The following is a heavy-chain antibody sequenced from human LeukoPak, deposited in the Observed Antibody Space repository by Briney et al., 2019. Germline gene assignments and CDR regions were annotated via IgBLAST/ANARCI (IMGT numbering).Heavy chain of an antibody. J-gene: IGHJ4*02. Sequence: GGSLRLSCAASGCSFSSYAVSWVRQAPGKGLEWVSGISDGGSRTYYADSVKGRFTISRDDSKNTLYLQMNSLRAEDTAVYYCVKVQLGIGVDYWGQGTLVTVSS. V-gene: IGHV3-23*01. CDR2: ISDGGSRT. D-gene: IGHD7-27*01. CDR1: GCSFSSYA. CDR3: VKVQLGIGVDY.